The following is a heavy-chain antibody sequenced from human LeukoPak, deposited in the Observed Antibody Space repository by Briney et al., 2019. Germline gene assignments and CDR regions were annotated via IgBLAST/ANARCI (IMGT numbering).Heavy chain of an antibody. V-gene: IGHV3-53*01. Sequence: PGGSLRLSCAASGFTVSSNYMSWVRQAPGKGLEWVSVIYSGGSTYYADSVKGRFTISRDNSKNTLYLQMNSLRAEDTAVYYCARDGDYGGNTQYFQHWGQGTLVTVSS. D-gene: IGHD4-23*01. J-gene: IGHJ1*01. CDR2: IYSGGST. CDR3: ARDGDYGGNTQYFQH. CDR1: GFTVSSNY.